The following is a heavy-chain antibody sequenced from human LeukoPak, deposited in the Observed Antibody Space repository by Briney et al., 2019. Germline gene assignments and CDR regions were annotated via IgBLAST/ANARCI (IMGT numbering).Heavy chain of an antibody. CDR3: ARDSPESRDGYNYFDY. CDR2: INPNSGGT. Sequence: GASVKVSCKASGYSFTGYFLHWVRQAPGQGLEWMAWINPNSGGTNYAQKFQGRVTMTRDTSINTAYMELSRLRSDDAAVYYCARDSPESRDGYNYFDYWGQGTLVTVSS. J-gene: IGHJ4*02. CDR1: GYSFTGYF. V-gene: IGHV1-2*02. D-gene: IGHD5-24*01.